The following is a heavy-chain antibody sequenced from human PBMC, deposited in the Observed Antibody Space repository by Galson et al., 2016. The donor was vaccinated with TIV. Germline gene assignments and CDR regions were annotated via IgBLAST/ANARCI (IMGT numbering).Heavy chain of an antibody. CDR3: AWSGWEPSYFQH. J-gene: IGHJ1*01. CDR1: GDSISSNNYY. V-gene: IGHV4-39*07. CDR2: IYYIGST. Sequence: ETLSLTCTVSGDSISSNNYYWGWIRQPPGKGLEWIGSIYYIGSTFYNPSLKSRVTISVDTSKNQFSLSLSSVTAADTAIYYCAWSGWEPSYFQHWGQGTLGIVSS. D-gene: IGHD1-26*01.